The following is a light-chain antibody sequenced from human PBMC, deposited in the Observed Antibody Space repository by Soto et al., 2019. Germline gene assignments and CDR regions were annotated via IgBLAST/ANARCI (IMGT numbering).Light chain of an antibody. Sequence: QSVLTQPPSAFTTPGQRVTISCSGSSSNIGSNTVNWYQQLPGTAPKLLIYNNNQRPSGVPDRISGSKSATSASLAISGLQSEDEADYYCAAWDDSLNGVLFGGGTKLTVL. V-gene: IGLV1-44*01. CDR3: AAWDDSLNGVL. CDR2: NNN. J-gene: IGLJ2*01. CDR1: SSNIGSNT.